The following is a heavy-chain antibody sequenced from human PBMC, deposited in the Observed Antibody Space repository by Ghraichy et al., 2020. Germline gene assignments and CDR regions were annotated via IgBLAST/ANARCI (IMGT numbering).Heavy chain of an antibody. Sequence: GGSRRLSCGASGFTFSRYAFHWVRQSPAKGLEWVAVISVDGGITIYPDSVRGRFTISRDNTRNTVYLQMNNLVPDDTAVYYCARDDIAGAPDYFDYWGQGTLVSVSS. D-gene: IGHD1-26*01. CDR2: ISVDGGIT. CDR3: ARDDIAGAPDYFDY. CDR1: GFTFSRYA. J-gene: IGHJ4*02. V-gene: IGHV3-30*04.